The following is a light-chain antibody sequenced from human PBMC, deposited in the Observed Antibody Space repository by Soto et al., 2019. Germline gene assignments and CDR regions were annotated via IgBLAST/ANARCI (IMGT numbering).Light chain of an antibody. CDR2: EVT. Sequence: QSVLTQPPSASGTPGQRVIISCSGTSSDFGAYNFVSXXQHHPGRAPKLIIYEVTIRPSGVSNRFSGSKSGNTASLTISGLQAEDEADYYCSSYTTSAPYVFGSGTKVTVL. V-gene: IGLV2-14*01. J-gene: IGLJ1*01. CDR1: SSDFGAYNF. CDR3: SSYTTSAPYV.